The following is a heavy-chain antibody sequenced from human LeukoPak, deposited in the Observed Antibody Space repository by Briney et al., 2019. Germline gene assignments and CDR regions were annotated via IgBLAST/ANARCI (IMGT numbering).Heavy chain of an antibody. CDR3: ASSPDFGLMIGWFDP. V-gene: IGHV1-69*13. CDR2: IIPIFGTA. CDR1: GYTFTSYY. J-gene: IGHJ5*02. Sequence: GASVKVSCKAPGYTFTSYYMHWVRQAPGQGLEWMGGIIPIFGTANYAQKFQGRVTITADESTSTAYMELSSLRSEDTAVYYCASSPDFGLMIGWFDPWGQGTLVTVSS. D-gene: IGHD3-22*01.